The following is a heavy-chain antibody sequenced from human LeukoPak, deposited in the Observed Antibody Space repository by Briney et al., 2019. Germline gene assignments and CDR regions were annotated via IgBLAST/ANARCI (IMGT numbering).Heavy chain of an antibody. CDR2: ISYDGGNT. V-gene: IGHV3-30-3*01. J-gene: IGHJ4*02. D-gene: IGHD2-15*01. CDR1: GFTFSSNA. CDR3: AKDLKEYCSGGSCYPGDY. Sequence: GGSLRLSCAASGFTFSSNAIHWVRQAPGKGLEWVAEISYDGGNTYYADSVKGRFTISRDNSKNTLYLQMNSLKAEDTAVYYCAKDLKEYCSGGSCYPGDYWGQGTLVTVSS.